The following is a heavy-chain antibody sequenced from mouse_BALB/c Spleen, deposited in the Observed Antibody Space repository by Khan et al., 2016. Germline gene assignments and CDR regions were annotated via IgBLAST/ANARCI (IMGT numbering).Heavy chain of an antibody. J-gene: IGHJ3*01. D-gene: IGHD2-13*01. CDR1: GFTLTNSG. CDR2: IWTGGST. V-gene: IGHV2-9*02. Sequence: QVQLKQSGPGLVAPSQSLSITCTVSGFTLTNSGVHWVRQPPRKGLDWLGVIWTGGSTDYNSALMSRLSITRDTTQDQVFLKMNSLQTADTAMYYCASGDQDCDAWFASWGQGTLVTVSA. CDR3: ASGDQDCDAWFAS.